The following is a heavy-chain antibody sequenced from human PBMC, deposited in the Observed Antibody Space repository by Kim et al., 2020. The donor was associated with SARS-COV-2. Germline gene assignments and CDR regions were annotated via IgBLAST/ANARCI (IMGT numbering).Heavy chain of an antibody. J-gene: IGHJ4*02. CDR1: GGTFSSYA. V-gene: IGHV1-69*13. CDR3: ARDLVVGHSSPAGY. Sequence: SVKVSCKASGGTFSSYAISWVRQAPGQGLEWMGGIIPIFGTANYAQKFQGRVTITADESTSTAYMELSSLRSEDTAVYYCARDLVVGHSSPAGYWGQGTLVTVSA. D-gene: IGHD3-22*01. CDR2: IIPIFGTA.